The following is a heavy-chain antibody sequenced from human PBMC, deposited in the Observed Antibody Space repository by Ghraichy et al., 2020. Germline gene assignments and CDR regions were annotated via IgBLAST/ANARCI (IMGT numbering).Heavy chain of an antibody. Sequence: GGSLRLSCAASGFTFSSYWMSWVRQAPGKGLEWVANIKQDGSEKYYVDSVKGRFTISRDNAKNSLYLQMNSLRAEDTAVYYCARDEVMNYYGSGSLTITYYYYGMDVWGQGTTVTVSS. D-gene: IGHD3-10*01. CDR1: GFTFSSYW. V-gene: IGHV3-7*01. J-gene: IGHJ6*02. CDR2: IKQDGSEK. CDR3: ARDEVMNYYGSGSLTITYYYYGMDV.